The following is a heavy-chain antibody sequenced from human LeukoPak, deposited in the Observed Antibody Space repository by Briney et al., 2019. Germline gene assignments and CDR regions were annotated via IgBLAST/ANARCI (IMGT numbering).Heavy chain of an antibody. D-gene: IGHD3-22*01. V-gene: IGHV4-31*03. CDR3: ARDGGPRITMIVVVAFDL. J-gene: IGHJ2*01. CDR1: GGSISSGGYY. Sequence: PSQTLSLTCTVSGGSISSGGYYWSWIRQHPGKGLEWIGYIYYSGSTYYNPSLKSRVTISVDTSKNQFSLKLSSVTAADTAVYYCARDGGPRITMIVVVAFDLWGRGTLVTVSS. CDR2: IYYSGST.